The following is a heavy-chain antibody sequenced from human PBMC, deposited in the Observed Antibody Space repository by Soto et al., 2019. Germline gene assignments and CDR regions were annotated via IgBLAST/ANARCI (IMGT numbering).Heavy chain of an antibody. CDR1: GGSISSSNW. Sequence: QVQLQESGPGLVKPSGTLSLTCAVSGGSISSSNWWSWVRQPPGKGLEWIGEIYHSGSTNYNPSLNSRVTISVDKSKNQFSLKLSSVTAADTAVYYCARDLGVAAAATAFDYWGQGTLVTVSS. D-gene: IGHD6-13*01. CDR2: IYHSGST. CDR3: ARDLGVAAAATAFDY. V-gene: IGHV4-4*02. J-gene: IGHJ4*02.